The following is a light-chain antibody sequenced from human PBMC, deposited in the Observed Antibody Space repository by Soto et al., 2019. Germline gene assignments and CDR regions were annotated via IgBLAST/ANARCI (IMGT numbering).Light chain of an antibody. CDR3: QHRSHWIT. V-gene: IGKV3-11*01. CDR2: DAS. CDR1: QSVSSY. J-gene: IGKJ5*01. Sequence: EIVLTQSPATLSLSPGERATLSCRASQSVSSYLAWYQQKPGQAPRLLIYDASNRATGIPARFSGSGSGTDFTLTISSLEPEDFAVYYCQHRSHWITFGQGTRLEIK.